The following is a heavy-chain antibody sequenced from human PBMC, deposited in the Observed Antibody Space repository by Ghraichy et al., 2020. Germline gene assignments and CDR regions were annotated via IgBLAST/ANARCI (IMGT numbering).Heavy chain of an antibody. CDR1: GFTFSRYG. J-gene: IGHJ6*02. V-gene: IGHV3-30*18. Sequence: GGSLRLSCAASGFTFSRYGMHWVRQAPGKGLEWVAVISPDGNSQYSPDYRFTISRDNSKNTLYLQMNSLRAEYTAVYYCGKERDTSGYYSCRGDYYGMDVWSQGTTVAVSS. CDR2: ISPDGNSQ. CDR3: GKERDTSGYYSCRGDYYGMDV. D-gene: IGHD3-22*01.